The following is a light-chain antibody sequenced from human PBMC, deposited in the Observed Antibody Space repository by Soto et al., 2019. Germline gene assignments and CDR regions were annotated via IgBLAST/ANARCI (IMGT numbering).Light chain of an antibody. CDR1: RSDVGGYNY. V-gene: IGLV2-8*01. J-gene: IGLJ3*02. Sequence: QSALTQPPSASGSPGQSVTISCTGTRSDVGGYNYVSWYQQYPGKAPKLIIYAVTERPSGVPDRFSGSKSGNTASLTVSGLQTEYEAAYYCSSDAGWVNWVLGGGTKLTVL. CDR3: SSDAGWVNWV. CDR2: AVT.